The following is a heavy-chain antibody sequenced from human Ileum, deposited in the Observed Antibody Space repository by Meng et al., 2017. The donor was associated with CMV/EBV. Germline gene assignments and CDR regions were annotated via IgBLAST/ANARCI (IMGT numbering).Heavy chain of an antibody. Sequence: ASGFTFSRNAMPWVRQAPGKGLECVSAISGGAGSTYYADSVKGRFTISRDNSKSTLYLQMNSLRAEDTAVYYCAKGRGDSYYSSLDFWGQGTLVTVSS. CDR2: ISGGAGST. D-gene: IGHD2-15*01. CDR1: GFTFSRNA. V-gene: IGHV3-23*01. CDR3: AKGRGDSYYSSLDF. J-gene: IGHJ4*02.